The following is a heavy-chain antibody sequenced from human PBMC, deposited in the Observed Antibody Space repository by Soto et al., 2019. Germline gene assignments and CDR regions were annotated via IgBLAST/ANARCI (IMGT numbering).Heavy chain of an antibody. Sequence: QVQLVESGGGVVQPGRSLRLSCAASGFNFRSYGMHWVRQAPGKGLEWVAVISYDGSAKWYVDSVKGRFTISRDTSKNILYLQTNSLRAEDTAEYYCAKDEGAEDDILTGYPLFDYRGQGILVTVSS. D-gene: IGHD3-9*01. CDR3: AKDEGAEDDILTGYPLFDY. CDR2: ISYDGSAK. CDR1: GFNFRSYG. J-gene: IGHJ4*02. V-gene: IGHV3-30*18.